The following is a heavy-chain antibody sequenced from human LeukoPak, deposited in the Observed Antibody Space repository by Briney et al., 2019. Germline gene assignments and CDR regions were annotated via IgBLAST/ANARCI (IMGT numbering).Heavy chain of an antibody. CDR1: GFTFSTYW. V-gene: IGHV3-7*04. J-gene: IGHJ4*02. CDR2: IKQDGTEK. Sequence: PGVSLTLSCTASGFTFSTYWMSWVPHAPGKALEWVANIKQDGTEKYYVDSVNGRFTISRDNAKNSLYLQMSSLGAEDTAMYYCARAVGPTHFDYWGQGTLVTVSS. D-gene: IGHD1-26*01. CDR3: ARAVGPTHFDY.